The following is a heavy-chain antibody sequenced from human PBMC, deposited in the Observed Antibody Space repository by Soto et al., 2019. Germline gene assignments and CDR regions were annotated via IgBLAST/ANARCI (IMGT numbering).Heavy chain of an antibody. CDR1: GYSFTNFW. V-gene: IGHV5-10-1*01. J-gene: IGHJ4*02. CDR2: IDPSDSYT. D-gene: IGHD2-21*02. CDR3: ARHRHPYSPFMVVTTVGLDY. Sequence: GESLKLSCETSGYSFTNFWISWVRQMPGKGLEWMGRIDPSDSYTNYSPSFQAHVTFSADESINTAYLQWSSLKASDTAMYYCARHRHPYSPFMVVTTVGLDYWAQGTLVTVSS.